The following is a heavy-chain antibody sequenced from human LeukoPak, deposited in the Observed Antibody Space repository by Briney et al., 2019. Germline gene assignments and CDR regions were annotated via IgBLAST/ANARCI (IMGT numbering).Heavy chain of an antibody. CDR3: ATPETYYYDSSGQYYFDY. J-gene: IGHJ4*02. D-gene: IGHD3-22*01. V-gene: IGHV1-24*01. CDR2: FDPEDGET. Sequence: AASVKVSCKVSGYTLTESSMHWVRQAPGKGLEWMGGFDPEDGETIYAKKFQGRVTMTEDTSTDTAYMELSSLRSEDTAVYYCATPETYYYDSSGQYYFDYWGQGTLVTVSS. CDR1: GYTLTESS.